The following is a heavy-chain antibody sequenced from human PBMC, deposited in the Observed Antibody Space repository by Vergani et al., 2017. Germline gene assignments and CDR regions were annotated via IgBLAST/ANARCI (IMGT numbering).Heavy chain of an antibody. J-gene: IGHJ5*02. CDR2: IDPSDSYT. Sequence: EVQLVQSGAEVKKPGESLRISCKGSGYSFTSYWISWVRQMPGKGLEWMGRIDPSDSYTNYSPSFQGHVPIAADKSIRTAYLHWSSLKASYTAMYYCARVWWSDYDSSGYYYTPGGWFDPWGQGTLVTVSS. CDR3: ARVWWSDYDSSGYYYTPGGWFDP. CDR1: GYSFTSYW. V-gene: IGHV5-10-1*03. D-gene: IGHD3-22*01.